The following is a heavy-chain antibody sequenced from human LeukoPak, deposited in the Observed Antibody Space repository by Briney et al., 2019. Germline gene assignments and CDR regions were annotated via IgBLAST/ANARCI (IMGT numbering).Heavy chain of an antibody. J-gene: IGHJ4*02. CDR3: AREGTYYDSSGYYLY. Sequence: ASVKVSCKASGGTFSSYAISWVRQAPGQGLEWMGGIIPIFGTANYAQKFQGRVTITADESTSTAYMELSSLRSEDTAVYYCAREGTYYDSSGYYLYWGQGTLVTVSS. CDR1: GGTFSSYA. CDR2: IIPIFGTA. V-gene: IGHV1-69*13. D-gene: IGHD3-22*01.